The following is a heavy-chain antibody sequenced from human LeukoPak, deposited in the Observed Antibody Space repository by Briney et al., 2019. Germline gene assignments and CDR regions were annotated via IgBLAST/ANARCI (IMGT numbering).Heavy chain of an antibody. D-gene: IGHD3-22*01. V-gene: IGHV4-59*01. CDR1: GGSISSYY. CDR2: IYYSGST. J-gene: IGHJ6*03. Sequence: SETLSLTCTVSGGSISSYYWSWIRQPPGKGLEWIGYIYYSGSTNYNPSLKSRVTISVDTSKNQFSLKLSSVTAADTAVYYCARVTYYYDSSGYYRPYYYYYMDVWGKGTTVTISS. CDR3: ARVTYYYDSSGYYRPYYYYYMDV.